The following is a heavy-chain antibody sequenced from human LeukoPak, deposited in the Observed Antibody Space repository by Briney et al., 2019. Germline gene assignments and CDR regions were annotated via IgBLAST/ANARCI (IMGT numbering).Heavy chain of an antibody. J-gene: IGHJ4*02. Sequence: PSETLSLTCAVYGGSFSGYYWSWIRQPPGKGLEWIGEINHSGSTNYNPSLKSRVTISVDTSKNQFSLKLSSVTAADTAVYYCARRRRGSTSGIRGYYFDYWGQGTLVTVSS. CDR3: ARRRRGSTSGIRGYYFDY. V-gene: IGHV4-34*01. D-gene: IGHD2-2*01. CDR2: INHSGST. CDR1: GGSFSGYY.